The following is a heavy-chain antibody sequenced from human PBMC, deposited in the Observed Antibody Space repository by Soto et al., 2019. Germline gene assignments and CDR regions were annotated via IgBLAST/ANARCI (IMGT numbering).Heavy chain of an antibody. J-gene: IGHJ6*03. Sequence: ASVKVSCKASGYTFTDYAIHWVRQAPGQRLGWMGWINAGNGNTVYSQKLQGRVTMTTDTSTSTAYMELRSLRSDDTAVYYCARVIVVPAAMILNYYYYMYVWGKGTTVTVSS. CDR3: ARVIVVPAAMILNYYYYMYV. CDR2: INAGNGNT. D-gene: IGHD2-2*01. V-gene: IGHV1-3*01. CDR1: GYTFTDYA.